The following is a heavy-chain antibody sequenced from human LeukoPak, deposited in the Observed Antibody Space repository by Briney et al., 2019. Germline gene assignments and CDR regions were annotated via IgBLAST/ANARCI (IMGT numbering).Heavy chain of an antibody. J-gene: IGHJ4*02. CDR3: ARGDDFWSGFPDD. CDR2: IYYSGST. Sequence: SETLSLTCTVSGGSISSNYWSWIRQPPGKGLEWIGYIYYSGSTNYNPSLKSRVTIPVDTSKNQFSLKLSAVTAADTAVYYCARGDDFWSGFPDDWGQGTLVTVSS. CDR1: GGSISSNY. D-gene: IGHD3-3*01. V-gene: IGHV4-59*01.